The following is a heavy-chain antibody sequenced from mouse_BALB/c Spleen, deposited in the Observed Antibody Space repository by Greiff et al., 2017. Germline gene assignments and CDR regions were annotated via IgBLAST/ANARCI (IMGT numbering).Heavy chain of an antibody. V-gene: IGHV5-12-2*01. CDR2: ISNGGGST. J-gene: IGHJ2*01. CDR1: GFTFSSYT. Sequence: EVKVEESGGGLVQPGGSLKLSCAASGFTFSSYTMSWVRQTPEKRLEWVAYISNGGGSTYYPDTVKGRFTISRDNAKNTLYLQMSSLKSEDTAMYYCARSKDYFDYWGQGTTLTVSS. CDR3: ARSKDYFDY.